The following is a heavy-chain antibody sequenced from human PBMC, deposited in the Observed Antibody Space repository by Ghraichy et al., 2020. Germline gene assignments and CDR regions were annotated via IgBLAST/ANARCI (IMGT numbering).Heavy chain of an antibody. CDR2: ISYDGSNK. V-gene: IGHV3-30*04. CDR3: ARGLRFLEWLFKFEFDY. Sequence: GRSLRLSCAASGFTFSSYAMHWVRQAPGKGLEWVAVISYDGSNKYYADSVKGRFTISRDNSKNTLYLQMNSLRAEDTAVYYCARGLRFLEWLFKFEFDYWGQGTLVTVSS. CDR1: GFTFSSYA. J-gene: IGHJ4*02. D-gene: IGHD3-3*01.